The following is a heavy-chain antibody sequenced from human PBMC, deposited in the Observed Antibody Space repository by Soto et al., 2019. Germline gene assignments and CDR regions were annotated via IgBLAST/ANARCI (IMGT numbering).Heavy chain of an antibody. D-gene: IGHD2-8*01. J-gene: IGHJ3*02. CDR3: AKVGGGHHCTNGVCYSDAFDI. Sequence: GGSLRLSCAASGFTFSSYAMSWVRQAPGKGLEWVSAISGSGGSTYYADSVKGRFTISRDNSKNTLYLQMNSLRAEDTAVYYCAKVGGGHHCTNGVCYSDAFDIWGQGTMVTVSS. CDR2: ISGSGGST. V-gene: IGHV3-23*01. CDR1: GFTFSSYA.